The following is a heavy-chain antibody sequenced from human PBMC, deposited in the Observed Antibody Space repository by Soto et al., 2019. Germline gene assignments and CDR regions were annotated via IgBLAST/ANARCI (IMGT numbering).Heavy chain of an antibody. J-gene: IGHJ4*02. V-gene: IGHV3-30*04. CDR2: IAYDGSNR. CDR3: VREDYGAEYFDY. D-gene: IGHD4-17*01. CDR1: GFTFGHYA. Sequence: QEQLVESGGGVVQPGRSLRLSCAASGFTFGHYAMHWVRQAPDKGLEWVAVIAYDGSNRYYADSVKGRFTISRHNSKNTLYLQMDSLRDEDTAVYYCVREDYGAEYFDYWGQGALVTVSS.